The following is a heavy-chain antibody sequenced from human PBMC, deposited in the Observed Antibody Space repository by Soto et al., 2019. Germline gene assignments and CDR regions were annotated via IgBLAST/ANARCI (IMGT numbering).Heavy chain of an antibody. Sequence: PGESLKISCKGSGYIFTNYWIAWVRQMPGKGLEWMGIIYPGDSDTRYSPSFQGQVTFSADKSISTAYLQLSSLKASDTAMYYCARHLSVSRIAASLIWGQGTMVTVSS. J-gene: IGHJ3*02. V-gene: IGHV5-51*01. CDR3: ARHLSVSRIAASLI. CDR1: GYIFTNYW. CDR2: IYPGDSDT. D-gene: IGHD6-13*01.